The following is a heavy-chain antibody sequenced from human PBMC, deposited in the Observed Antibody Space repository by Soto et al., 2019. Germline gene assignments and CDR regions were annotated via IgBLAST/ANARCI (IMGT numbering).Heavy chain of an antibody. CDR3: ARHDGSRSFVDH. CDR1: GYSFTNYW. Sequence: EVQLVQSGAEVKKPGESLRISCKGSGYSFTNYWINWVRQMPGKGLEWMGRIDPSDSDTNNSPSFQGLVTISADKSISTAYLQWSSLKASDTAMYYCARHDGSRSFVDHWGQGTLVTVSS. D-gene: IGHD3-10*01. V-gene: IGHV5-10-1*01. J-gene: IGHJ4*02. CDR2: IDPSDSDT.